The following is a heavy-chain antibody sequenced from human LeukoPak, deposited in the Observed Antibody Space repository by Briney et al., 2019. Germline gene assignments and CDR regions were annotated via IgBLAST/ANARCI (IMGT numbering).Heavy chain of an antibody. CDR2: MNPNSGNT. Sequence: ASVKVSCKAPGYTFTSYDINWVRQATGQGLEWMGWMNPNSGNTGYAQKFQGRVTMTRNTSISTAYMELSSLRSEDTAVYYCARRLTMVRGVMGYWGQGTLVTVSS. CDR1: GYTFTSYD. J-gene: IGHJ4*02. CDR3: ARRLTMVRGVMGY. V-gene: IGHV1-8*01. D-gene: IGHD3-10*01.